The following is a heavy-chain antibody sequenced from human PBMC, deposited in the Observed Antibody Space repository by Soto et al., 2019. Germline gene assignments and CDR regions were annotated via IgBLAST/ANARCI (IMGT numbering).Heavy chain of an antibody. CDR2: ISWDSGTI. CDR3: AKDMRGRSSSSRYYYGMDV. Sequence: EVQLVESGGGLVQPGRSLRLSCAASGFPFDDFAMHWVRQAPGKGLEWVSGISWDSGTIVYVDSVKGLFTISRDNAKNALYLPMNSQRAKDTALYYCAKDMRGRSSSSRYYYGMDVWGQGTTVTVSS. J-gene: IGHJ6*02. CDR1: GFPFDDFA. V-gene: IGHV3-9*01. D-gene: IGHD6-13*01.